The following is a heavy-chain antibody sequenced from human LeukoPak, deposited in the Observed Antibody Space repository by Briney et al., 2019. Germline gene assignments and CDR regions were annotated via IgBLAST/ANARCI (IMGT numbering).Heavy chain of an antibody. D-gene: IGHD6-13*01. CDR3: AIVSSSWYRDY. CDR2: ISGSGGST. Sequence: AGGSLRLSCAASGFTFSSYAMSWVRQAPGKGLEWVSAISGSGGSTYYADSVKGRFTISRDNSKTPLYLQMNSLRAEDTAVYYCAIVSSSWYRDYWGQGTLVTVSS. J-gene: IGHJ4*02. CDR1: GFTFSSYA. V-gene: IGHV3-23*01.